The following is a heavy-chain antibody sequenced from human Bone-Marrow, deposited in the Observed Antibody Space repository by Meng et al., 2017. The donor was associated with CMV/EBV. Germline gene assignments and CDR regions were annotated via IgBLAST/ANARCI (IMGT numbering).Heavy chain of an antibody. CDR1: GGSFSGYY. D-gene: IGHD6-13*01. Sequence: SQTLSLTCAVYGGSFSGYYWSWIRQPPGKGLEWIGEINHSGSTNYNPSLKSRVTISVDTSKNQFSLKLSSVTAADTAVYYCAKDSSSWSHYYFDYWGQGTLVTVSS. CDR2: INHSGST. CDR3: AKDSSSWSHYYFDY. J-gene: IGHJ4*02. V-gene: IGHV4-34*01.